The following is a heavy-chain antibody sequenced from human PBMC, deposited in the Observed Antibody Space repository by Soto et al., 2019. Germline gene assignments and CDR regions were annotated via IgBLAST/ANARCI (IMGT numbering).Heavy chain of an antibody. D-gene: IGHD3-9*01. J-gene: IGHJ4*02. CDR3: AGGNDWLVTD. V-gene: IGHV3-7*04. CDR2: IKQDGSEK. Sequence: EVELVESGGGSVQPGGSLRLSCAGSGFSFGSYWMKWVRQAPEKGLEWVANIKQDGSEKYYVDSVKGRFTISRDNAKSSLYLQMNSLRVEDTAVYYCAGGNDWLVTDWGQGTLVIVSS. CDR1: GFSFGSYW.